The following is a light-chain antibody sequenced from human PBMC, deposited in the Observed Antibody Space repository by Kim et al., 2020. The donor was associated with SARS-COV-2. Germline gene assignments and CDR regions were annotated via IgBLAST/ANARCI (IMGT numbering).Light chain of an antibody. CDR2: GAS. V-gene: IGKV1-27*01. CDR1: QGISNS. J-gene: IGKJ1*01. CDR3: HKYNSAPWA. Sequence: DIQMAQSPSSLSVSVGDRVTITCRASQGISNSLAWYRQKPGKVPMLLIYGASTLRSGVPSRFRGSGSGTDYTITIGSLQPEDAATYYCHKYNSAPWAVCQGTKVDI.